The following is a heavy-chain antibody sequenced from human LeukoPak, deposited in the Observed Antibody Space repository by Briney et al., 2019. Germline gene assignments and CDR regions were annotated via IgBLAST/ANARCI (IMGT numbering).Heavy chain of an antibody. V-gene: IGHV3-48*01. CDR3: ARDVEMATTGALVY. Sequence: PGGSLRLSCAASGFTFSSYSMNWVRQAPGKGLEWVSYISSSSSTIYYADSVKGRFTISRDNAKNSLYLQMNSLRAEDTAVYYCARDVEMATTGALVYWGQGTLVTVSS. D-gene: IGHD5-24*01. CDR2: ISSSSSTI. J-gene: IGHJ4*02. CDR1: GFTFSSYS.